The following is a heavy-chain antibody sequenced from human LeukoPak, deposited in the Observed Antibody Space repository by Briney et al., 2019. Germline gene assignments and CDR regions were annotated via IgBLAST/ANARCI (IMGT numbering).Heavy chain of an antibody. CDR2: IKADGSEK. V-gene: IGHV3-7*01. CDR1: GLTFTNYW. Sequence: GSLRLSCAASGLTFTNYWMSWVRQAPGKGLGWVANIKADGSEKFYVDSVKGRFTISRDNAKNSLYLQMNSLRAEDTAVYYCARESSVVRGVITDFDYWGQGTLVTVSS. J-gene: IGHJ4*02. CDR3: ARESSVVRGVITDFDY. D-gene: IGHD3-10*01.